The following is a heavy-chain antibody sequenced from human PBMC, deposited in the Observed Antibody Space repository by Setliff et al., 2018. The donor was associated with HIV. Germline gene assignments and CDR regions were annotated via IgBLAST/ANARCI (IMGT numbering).Heavy chain of an antibody. Sequence: SETLSLTCAVHGGSFSGYYWNWIRQPPGKGLEWIGEINHSGSTNYNPSLKSRVTISVDTSKNQFSLKLSSVTAADTAVYYCARGAIQLWLRSYYYMDVWGKGTTVTVSS. CDR1: GGSFSGYY. D-gene: IGHD5-18*01. CDR2: INHSGST. CDR3: ARGAIQLWLRSYYYMDV. J-gene: IGHJ6*03. V-gene: IGHV4-34*01.